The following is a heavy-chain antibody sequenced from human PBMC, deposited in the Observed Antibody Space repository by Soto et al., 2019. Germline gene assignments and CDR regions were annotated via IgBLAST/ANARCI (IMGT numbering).Heavy chain of an antibody. J-gene: IGHJ4*02. CDR3: ARPPLAYCGGDCSYFDY. Sequence: PGGSLRLSCAASGFTFSSYAMHWVRQAPGKGLEWVAVISYDGSNKYYADSVKGRFTISRDNSKNTLYLQMNSLRAEDTAVYYCARPPLAYCGGDCSYFDYWGQGTLVTVSS. D-gene: IGHD2-21*02. V-gene: IGHV3-30-3*01. CDR1: GFTFSSYA. CDR2: ISYDGSNK.